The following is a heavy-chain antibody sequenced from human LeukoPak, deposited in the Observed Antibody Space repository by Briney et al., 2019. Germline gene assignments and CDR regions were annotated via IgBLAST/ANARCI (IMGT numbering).Heavy chain of an antibody. J-gene: IGHJ4*02. CDR3: ARWGSGWYRDHDY. CDR2: IYYSGST. CDR1: GGSISSGDYY. D-gene: IGHD6-19*01. V-gene: IGHV4-30-4*01. Sequence: SETLSLTCTVSGGSISSGDYYWSWIRQPPGKGLEWIGYIYYSGSTYYNPSLKSRVTISVDTSKNQFSLKLSSVTAADTAVYYCARWGSGWYRDHDYWGQGTLVTVSS.